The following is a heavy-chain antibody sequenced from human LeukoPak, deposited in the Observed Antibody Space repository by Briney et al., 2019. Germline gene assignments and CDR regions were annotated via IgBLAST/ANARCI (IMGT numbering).Heavy chain of an antibody. CDR2: TKQDGSEK. CDR1: GFIFGNFW. J-gene: IGHJ4*02. Sequence: GGSLRLSCEGSGFIFGNFWMSWVRQAPGKGLEWVANTKQDGSEKFYVDSVKGLFTISRDNTKNSLFLQMNSLAAVDTAVYYCARVRAGTVDYWGQGTLVTVSS. V-gene: IGHV3-7*03. CDR3: ARVRAGTVDY. D-gene: IGHD6-19*01.